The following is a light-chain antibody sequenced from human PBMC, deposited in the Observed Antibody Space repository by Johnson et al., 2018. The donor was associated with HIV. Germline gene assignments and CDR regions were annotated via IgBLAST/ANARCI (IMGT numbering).Light chain of an antibody. CDR3: GTWDSSLGAYV. Sequence: QSVLTQPPSVSSAPGQKVTISCSGSSSNIGNNYVSWYQHLPGTAPKLFIYENNKRPSGIPARFSGSKSGTSATLGIAGLQTGDEADYYCGTWDSSLGAYVFGTGTKVTVL. V-gene: IGLV1-51*02. CDR2: ENN. CDR1: SSNIGNNY. J-gene: IGLJ1*01.